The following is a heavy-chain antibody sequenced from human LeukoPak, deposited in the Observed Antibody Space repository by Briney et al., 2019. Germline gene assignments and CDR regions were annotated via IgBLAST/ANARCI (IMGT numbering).Heavy chain of an antibody. CDR2: ISSSSYI. Sequence: GGSLRLSCAASGFTFSSYSMNWVRQAPGKGLEWVSSISSSSYIYYADSVKGRFTISRDNAKNSLYLQMNSLRAEDTAVYYCATMYYYDSSGYFDYWGQGTLVTVSS. V-gene: IGHV3-21*01. J-gene: IGHJ4*02. CDR3: ATMYYYDSSGYFDY. D-gene: IGHD3-22*01. CDR1: GFTFSSYS.